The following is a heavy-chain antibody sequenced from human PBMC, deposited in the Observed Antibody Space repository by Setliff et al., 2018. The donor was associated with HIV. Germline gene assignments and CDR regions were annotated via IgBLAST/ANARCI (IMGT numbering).Heavy chain of an antibody. CDR3: ARDQSTAPLRRWDKYYYMDV. CDR2: IYTSGST. J-gene: IGHJ6*03. CDR1: GGSISSSSYY. Sequence: PSETLSLTCTVSGGSISSSSYYWGWIRQPPGKGLEWIGHIYTSGSTNYNPSLKSRVTISVDTTKNQFSLKLISVTPADTAVYYRARDQSTAPLRRWDKYYYMDVWGKGTTVTVS. V-gene: IGHV4-61*05. D-gene: IGHD1-26*01.